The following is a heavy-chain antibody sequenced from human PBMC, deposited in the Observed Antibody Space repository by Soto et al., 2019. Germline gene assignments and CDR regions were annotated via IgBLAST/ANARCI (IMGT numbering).Heavy chain of an antibody. V-gene: IGHV4-59*01. CDR1: GGSISTYY. CDR3: ASDRSSGWDQGYGMDV. Sequence: SETLSLTCTVSGGSISTYYWSWIRQPPGKGLEWIGYIYYSGSTSYNPSLKSRVTISVDTSKNQFSLKLRPVTAADTAVYYCASDRSSGWDQGYGMDVWGQGTTVTVSS. D-gene: IGHD6-19*01. CDR2: IYYSGST. J-gene: IGHJ6*02.